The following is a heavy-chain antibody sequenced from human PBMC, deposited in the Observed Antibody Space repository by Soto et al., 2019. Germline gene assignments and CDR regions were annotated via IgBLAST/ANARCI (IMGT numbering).Heavy chain of an antibody. Sequence: PGRSLRLSCATSRFTFSSYAMTWVRQPPGKGLQWVSSIRGSGGSIYYADSVKGRFTMSRDDAKNSLHLQMNTLRPEDTAVYYCVRALLEGDGHARQPDYWGQGTLVT. CDR3: VRALLEGDGHARQPDY. V-gene: IGHV3-23*01. J-gene: IGHJ4*02. D-gene: IGHD2-15*01. CDR1: RFTFSSYA. CDR2: IRGSGGSI.